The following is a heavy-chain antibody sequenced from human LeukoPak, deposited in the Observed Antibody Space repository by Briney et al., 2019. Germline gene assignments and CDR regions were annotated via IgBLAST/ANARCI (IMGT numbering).Heavy chain of an antibody. V-gene: IGHV4-39*07. Sequence: SETLSLTCTVSGHSISSTNYFWAWIRQPPGKGLEWIVSIYYGGSAYSNPSPKRRVTISVDTSKNQFSLKLSSVTAADTAVYYCAREDRYCSSTSCYTWDYWGQGTLLTVSS. CDR3: AREDRYCSSTSCYTWDY. CDR1: GHSISSTNYF. CDR2: IYYGGSA. D-gene: IGHD2-2*02. J-gene: IGHJ4*02.